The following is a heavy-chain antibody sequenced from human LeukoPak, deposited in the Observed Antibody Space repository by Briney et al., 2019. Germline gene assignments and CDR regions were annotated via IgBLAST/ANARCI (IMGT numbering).Heavy chain of an antibody. CDR2: ISNSGGTT. V-gene: IGHV3-23*01. Sequence: GGSLRLSCAASGFTFSHYNMNWVRQAPGKGLEWVSSISNSGGTTYYADSVKGRFTISRDNSRNTLVLQMNSLRAEDTAVYYCTTYYYDSSGYYYPYYFDYWGQGTLVTVSS. D-gene: IGHD3-22*01. J-gene: IGHJ4*02. CDR1: GFTFSHYN. CDR3: TTYYYDSSGYYYPYYFDY.